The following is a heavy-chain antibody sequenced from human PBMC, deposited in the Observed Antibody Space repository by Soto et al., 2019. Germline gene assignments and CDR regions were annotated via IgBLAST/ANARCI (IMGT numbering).Heavy chain of an antibody. V-gene: IGHV3-30*18. Sequence: PGGSLRLSCAAPGFTFSSYGMHWVRQAPGKGLEWVAVISYDGSNKYYADSVKGRFTISRDNSKNTLYLQMNSLRAEDTAVYYCAKDQGYYDFWSGYGPPFDYWGQGTLVTVSS. CDR1: GFTFSSYG. D-gene: IGHD3-3*01. CDR3: AKDQGYYDFWSGYGPPFDY. J-gene: IGHJ4*02. CDR2: ISYDGSNK.